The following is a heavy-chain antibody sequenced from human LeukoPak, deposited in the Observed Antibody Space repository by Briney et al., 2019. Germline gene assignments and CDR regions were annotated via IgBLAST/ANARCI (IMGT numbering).Heavy chain of an antibody. CDR3: ARDHRGPDY. V-gene: IGHV3-48*03. J-gene: IGHJ4*02. CDR2: ISPSGTTM. CDR1: GFTFSRYE. Sequence: GGSLRLSCAVSGFTFSRYEVSWIRQAPGKGLEWISYISPSGTTMYYVDSVKGRFIISRDNAKDSLYLQMNSLRVEDTAVYYCARDHRGPDYWGQGTLVTVSS.